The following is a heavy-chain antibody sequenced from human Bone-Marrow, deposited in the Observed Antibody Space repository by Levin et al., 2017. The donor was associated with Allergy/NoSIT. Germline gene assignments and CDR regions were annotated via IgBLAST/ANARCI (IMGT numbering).Heavy chain of an antibody. V-gene: IGHV3-30*03. D-gene: IGHD2/OR15-2a*01. CDR1: GFTFNRHG. J-gene: IGHJ4*02. CDR3: AREGSTNKYCFDY. Sequence: PGGSLILSCAGSGFTFNRHGMHWIRQAPGKGLQWVAVISAAGGTTYYEDSVKGRFTISRDNSKNTVSLQMNSLRGEDTAVYYCAREGSTNKYCFDYWGRGTLVIVSS. CDR2: ISAAGGTT.